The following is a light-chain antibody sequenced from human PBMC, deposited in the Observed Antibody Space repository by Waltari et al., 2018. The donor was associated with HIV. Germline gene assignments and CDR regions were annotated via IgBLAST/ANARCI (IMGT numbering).Light chain of an antibody. Sequence: VLLTQSPATLSLSPGERATLSCRASQSITNNYLAWYQQKPGQAPRLLIYGASSRATGIPDRFSGSGSGTDFSLSISRLEPEDFAVYYCQQYGNSPPYTFGQGTKVEIK. V-gene: IGKV3-20*01. J-gene: IGKJ2*01. CDR3: QQYGNSPPYT. CDR2: GAS. CDR1: QSITNNY.